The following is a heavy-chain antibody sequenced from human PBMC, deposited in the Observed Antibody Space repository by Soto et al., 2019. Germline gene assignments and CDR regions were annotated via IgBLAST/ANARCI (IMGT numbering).Heavy chain of an antibody. CDR3: ASRGGGDRDAFDI. Sequence: QVQLVQSGAEVKKPGSSVKVSCKASGGTFSSYTISWVRQAPGQGLEWMGRIIPILGIANYAQKFQGRVTITADKSTSPGYMELGSLRSEDTGVYYWASRGGGDRDAFDIWGQGTMVTVSS. V-gene: IGHV1-69*02. D-gene: IGHD3-16*01. CDR1: GGTFSSYT. J-gene: IGHJ3*02. CDR2: IIPILGIA.